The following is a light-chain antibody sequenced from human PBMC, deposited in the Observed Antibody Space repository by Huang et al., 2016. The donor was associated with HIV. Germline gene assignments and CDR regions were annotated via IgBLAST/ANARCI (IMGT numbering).Light chain of an antibody. V-gene: IGKV3-15*01. CDR2: GAS. CDR1: QSVSRH. J-gene: IGKJ1*01. CDR3: QQYNNWPPWT. Sequence: EMVMTQSPATLSVSPGERVTLSCRARQSVSRHLAWYQQNPGQAPRLRIYGASTSATATPPRFSGGVSGTVFTLTITSLQSEDFAVYYCQQYNNWPPWTFGQGTKVEIK.